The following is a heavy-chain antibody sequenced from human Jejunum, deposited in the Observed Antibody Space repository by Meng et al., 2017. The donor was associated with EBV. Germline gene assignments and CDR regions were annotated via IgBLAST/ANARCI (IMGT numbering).Heavy chain of an antibody. CDR2: MYHGWNT. V-gene: IGHV4-4*02. CDR3: SHYIWGSAPDGVC. CDR1: GCIISNNW. Sequence: VELLESGPGLGKVSEALLSLIGVVCGCIISNNWWSWVRLPPRKGLELVGDMYHGWNTNTSPSLESRVTISVDKSKNDFSLKLTSVTAADTAVYYCSHYIWGSAPDGVCWGQGILVTVSS. D-gene: IGHD3-16*01. J-gene: IGHJ1*01.